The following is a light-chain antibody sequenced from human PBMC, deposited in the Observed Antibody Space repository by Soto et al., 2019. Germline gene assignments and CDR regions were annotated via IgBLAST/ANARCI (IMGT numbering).Light chain of an antibody. CDR1: QSVSSN. V-gene: IGKV3-15*01. J-gene: IGKJ2*01. CDR3: QQSNNWPRT. Sequence: EIVLTQSPAALSVSPGERPTLSCRASQSVSSNLAWYQHKPGQAPRLLIYAASTRATGIPDRFSGSGSGTEFTLTITSLQSEDFAVYYCQQSNNWPRTFGQGTKLEIK. CDR2: AAS.